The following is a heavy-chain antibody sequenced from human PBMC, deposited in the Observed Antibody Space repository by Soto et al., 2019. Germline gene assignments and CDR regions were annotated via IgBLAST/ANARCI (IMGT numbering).Heavy chain of an antibody. V-gene: IGHV4-31*03. Sequence: SETLSLTCTVSGGSISSGGYYWSWIRQPPGKGLEWIGYIYYSGSTYYNPSLKSRVTISVDTSKNQFSLRLSSVTAADAAVYYCARDESSYGQLDYWGQGTLVTVSS. J-gene: IGHJ4*02. CDR1: GGSISSGGYY. CDR3: ARDESSYGQLDY. CDR2: IYYSGST. D-gene: IGHD2-2*01.